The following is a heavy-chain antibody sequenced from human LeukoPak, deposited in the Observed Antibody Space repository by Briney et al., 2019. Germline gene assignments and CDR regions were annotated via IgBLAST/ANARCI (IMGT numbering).Heavy chain of an antibody. D-gene: IGHD2-2*01. CDR3: ARDLYCSSTSCYGADYYYYMDV. CDR1: GFTFSSYW. CDR2: IKQDGSEK. V-gene: IGHV3-7*01. J-gene: IGHJ6*03. Sequence: PGGSLRLSCAASGFTFSSYWMSWVRQAPGKGLEWVANIKQDGSEKYYVDSVKGRFTISRDNAKNSLYLQMNSLRAEDTAVYYCARDLYCSSTSCYGADYYYYMDVWGKGTTVTVSS.